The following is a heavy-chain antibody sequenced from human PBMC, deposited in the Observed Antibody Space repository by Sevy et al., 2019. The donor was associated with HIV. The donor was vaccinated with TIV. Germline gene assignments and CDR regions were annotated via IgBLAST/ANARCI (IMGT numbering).Heavy chain of an antibody. CDR3: ARSNPDGYNYSYYYGMDV. Sequence: ASVKVSCKASGDTFGNYAIAWVRQAPGQWLEWVGGIIPVFGSANSAQKFQDRVTITADVSTSTAYMELRRLRSEDTAVYYCARSNPDGYNYSYYYGMDVWGQGTTVTVSS. CDR2: IIPVFGSA. V-gene: IGHV1-69*13. J-gene: IGHJ6*02. D-gene: IGHD5-12*01. CDR1: GDTFGNYA.